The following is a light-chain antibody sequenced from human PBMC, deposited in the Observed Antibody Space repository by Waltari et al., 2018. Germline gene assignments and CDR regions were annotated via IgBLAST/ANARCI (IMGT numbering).Light chain of an antibody. V-gene: IGLV2-8*01. Sequence: QSALTQPPSASGSPGQSVPIPCTGTARAVGCYRYFSWCQQHPGKAPKLIIFDVSKRPSGVPDRFSGSKSGNTASLTVSGLQAEDEADYYCSSYAGSNNYVFGTGTKVTVL. J-gene: IGLJ1*01. CDR1: ARAVGCYRY. CDR2: DVS. CDR3: SSYAGSNNYV.